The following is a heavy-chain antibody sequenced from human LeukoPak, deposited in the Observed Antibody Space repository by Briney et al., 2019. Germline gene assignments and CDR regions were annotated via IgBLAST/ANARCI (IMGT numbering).Heavy chain of an antibody. Sequence: PGGSLRLSCAASGLTVSSNYMSWVRQAPGKWLEWVSVLHSGGNAYYADSVRGAFTISRDNSKNTLYLQMNNLKGEGTAVYYCARVINLSTFDIWGQGTMVTVSS. CDR1: GLTVSSNY. J-gene: IGHJ3*02. V-gene: IGHV3-66*01. CDR2: LHSGGNA. CDR3: ARVINLSTFDI. D-gene: IGHD5/OR15-5a*01.